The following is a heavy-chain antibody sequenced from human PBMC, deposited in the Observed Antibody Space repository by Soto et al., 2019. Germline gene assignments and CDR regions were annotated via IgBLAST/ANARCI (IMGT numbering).Heavy chain of an antibody. D-gene: IGHD1-7*01. J-gene: IGHJ4*02. CDR1: GGSISGFY. V-gene: IGHV4-59*01. CDR3: ARGNWNYKPFDY. CDR2: IYYSGST. Sequence: PSETLSLTCTVSGGSISGFYWNWIRQPPGKGLEWIGYIYYSGSTNYNPSLKSRVTISVDTSKNQFSLKLSSVTAADTAVYYCARGNWNYKPFDYWGQGTLVTVSS.